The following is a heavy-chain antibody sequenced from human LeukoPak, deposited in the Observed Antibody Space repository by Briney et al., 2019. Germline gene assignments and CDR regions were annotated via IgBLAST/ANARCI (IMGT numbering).Heavy chain of an antibody. Sequence: PSQTLSLTCTVSGGSISSGGYYWSWIRQHPGKGLEWIGYIYYSGSTYYNPSLKSRVTISVDTSKNQFSLKLSSVTAADTAVYYCARFKADSSEPSYYFDYWGQGTLVTVSS. CDR1: GGSISSGGYY. J-gene: IGHJ4*02. V-gene: IGHV4-31*03. D-gene: IGHD3-22*01. CDR3: ARFKADSSEPSYYFDY. CDR2: IYYSGST.